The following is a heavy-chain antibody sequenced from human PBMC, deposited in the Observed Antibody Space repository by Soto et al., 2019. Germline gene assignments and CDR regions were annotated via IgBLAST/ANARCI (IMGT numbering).Heavy chain of an antibody. Sequence: QVQLVQSGAEVKKPGASVNVSCKASGYSFHTYAISWVRQAPGQGLEWVGWISGYNGNTNYAQKFQGRVTWTRDTSTKTAFMERRSLTGDDTAVYYCAREYGMAVWGQGTTVTVSS. J-gene: IGHJ6*02. V-gene: IGHV1-18*01. CDR3: AREYGMAV. CDR2: ISGYNGNT. CDR1: GYSFHTYA.